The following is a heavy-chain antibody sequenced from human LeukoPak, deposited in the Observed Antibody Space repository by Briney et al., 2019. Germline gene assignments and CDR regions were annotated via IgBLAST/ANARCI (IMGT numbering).Heavy chain of an antibody. Sequence: GGSLRLSCTASGFTFSGYDMHWVRQAPGKGLEWVAVISYDGSNKYYADSVKGRFTISRDNSKNTLYLQMNSLRAEDTAVYYCAKHMSQPVSSSWYFDYWGQGTLVTVSS. CDR3: AKHMSQPVSSSWYFDY. D-gene: IGHD6-13*01. J-gene: IGHJ4*02. CDR1: GFTFSGYD. V-gene: IGHV3-30-3*02. CDR2: ISYDGSNK.